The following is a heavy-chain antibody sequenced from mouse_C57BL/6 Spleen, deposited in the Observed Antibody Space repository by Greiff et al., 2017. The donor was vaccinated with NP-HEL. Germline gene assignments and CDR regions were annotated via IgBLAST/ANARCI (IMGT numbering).Heavy chain of an antibody. D-gene: IGHD1-1*01. J-gene: IGHJ1*03. CDR3: ARPLITTVVAPWYFDV. V-gene: IGHV4-1*01. CDR2: INPDSSTI. Sequence: EVQRVESGGGLVQPGGSLKLSCAASGIDFSRYWMSWVRRAPGKGLEWIGEINPDSSTINYAPSLKDKFIISRDNAKNTLYLQMSKVRSEDTALYYCARPLITTVVAPWYFDVWGTGTTVTVSS. CDR1: GIDFSRYW.